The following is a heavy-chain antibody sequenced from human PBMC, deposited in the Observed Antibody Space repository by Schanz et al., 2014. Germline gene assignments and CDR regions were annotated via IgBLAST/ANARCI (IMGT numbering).Heavy chain of an antibody. V-gene: IGHV3-30*18. J-gene: IGHJ4*02. Sequence: QELLVESGGGVVQPGRSLRLSCAGSGFSFSDYGMHWVRQAPGRGLEWVAVISYHGSERYYADSVKGRFTISRDNSKNTLYLQMNSLRTEDTAVYFCAKSYDTSGYSGFDYWGQGTLVTVSS. D-gene: IGHD3-22*01. CDR2: ISYHGSER. CDR1: GFSFSDYG. CDR3: AKSYDTSGYSGFDY.